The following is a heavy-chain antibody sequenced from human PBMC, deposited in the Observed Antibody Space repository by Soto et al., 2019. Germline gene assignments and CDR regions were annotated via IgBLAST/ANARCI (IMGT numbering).Heavy chain of an antibody. D-gene: IGHD3-16*02. V-gene: IGHV3-48*03. CDR2: ISSSGSTI. J-gene: IGHJ4*02. CDR3: ARDGQGDDYVWGSYRYTFARYIDY. CDR1: GFTFSSYE. Sequence: GGSLRLSCAASGFTFSSYEMNWVRQAPGKGLEWVSYISSSGSTIYYADSVKGRFTISRDNAKNPLYLQMNSLRAEDTAVYYCARDGQGDDYVWGSYRYTFARYIDYWGQGTLVTVSS.